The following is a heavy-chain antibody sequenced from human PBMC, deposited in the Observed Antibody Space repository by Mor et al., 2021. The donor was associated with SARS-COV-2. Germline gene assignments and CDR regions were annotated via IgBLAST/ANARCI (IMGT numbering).Heavy chain of an antibody. V-gene: IGHV3-30*03. CDR3: AAYGSGSSRSFDY. CDR2: ISYDGSNK. CDR1: SSYG. Sequence: SSYGMHWVRQAPGKGLEWVAVISYDGSNKYYADSVKGRFTISRDNSKNTLYLQMNSLRAEDTAVYYCAAYGSGSSRSFDYW. J-gene: IGHJ4*01. D-gene: IGHD3-10*01.